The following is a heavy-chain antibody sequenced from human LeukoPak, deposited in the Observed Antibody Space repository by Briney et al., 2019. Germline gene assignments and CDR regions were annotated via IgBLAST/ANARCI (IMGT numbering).Heavy chain of an antibody. D-gene: IGHD6-19*01. CDR3: AKEDSSGWYEGY. J-gene: IGHJ4*02. Sequence: GGSLRLSCAASGFTVSSNYMSWVRQAPGKELEWVSVIYSGGTTYYADSVKGSFTISRDNSKNTLYLQMNSLRAEDTAVYYCAKEDSSGWYEGYWGQGTLVTVSS. CDR2: IYSGGTT. V-gene: IGHV3-66*01. CDR1: GFTVSSNY.